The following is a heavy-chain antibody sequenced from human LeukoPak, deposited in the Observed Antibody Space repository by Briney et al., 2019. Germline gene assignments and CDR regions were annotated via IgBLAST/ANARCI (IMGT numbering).Heavy chain of an antibody. V-gene: IGHV4-59*11. D-gene: IGHD6-19*01. CDR1: GGSISSHY. CDR2: IYYSGST. J-gene: IGHJ4*02. CDR3: ARVAGIAVAGKAFDY. Sequence: SETLSLTCTVSGGSISSHYWSWIRQPPGKGLEWIGYIYYSGSTNYNPSLKSRVTISVDTSKNQFSLKPSSVTAADTAVYYCARVAGIAVAGKAFDYWGQGTLVTVSS.